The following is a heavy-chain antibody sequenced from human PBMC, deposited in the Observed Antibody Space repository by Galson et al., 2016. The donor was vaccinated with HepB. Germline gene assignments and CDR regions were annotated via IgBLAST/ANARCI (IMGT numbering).Heavy chain of an antibody. CDR2: INNDGSDT. CDR3: VKHSSAWYVDRRASFDS. CDR1: GFTFNNCW. V-gene: IGHV3-74*01. J-gene: IGHJ4*02. D-gene: IGHD6-19*01. Sequence: SLRLSCAASGFTFNNCWMHWVRQVPGKGLVWVSRINNDGSDTDYADSVKGRFTISRDNAKNPLYLQMNSLRAEDTAVYYCVKHSSAWYVDRRASFDSWGQGTLVTVSS.